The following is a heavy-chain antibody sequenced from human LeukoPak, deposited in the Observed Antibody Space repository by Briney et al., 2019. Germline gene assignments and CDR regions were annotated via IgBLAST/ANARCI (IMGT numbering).Heavy chain of an antibody. J-gene: IGHJ4*02. Sequence: SETLSLTCTVSGGSISSYYWSWIRQPPGKGLELIGYIYYSGSTNYNPSLKSRVTISVDTSKNQFSLKLSSVTAADTAVYYCARYYDILSGEFDYWGQGTLVTVSS. CDR3: ARYYDILSGEFDY. V-gene: IGHV4-59*01. CDR1: GGSISSYY. D-gene: IGHD3-9*01. CDR2: IYYSGST.